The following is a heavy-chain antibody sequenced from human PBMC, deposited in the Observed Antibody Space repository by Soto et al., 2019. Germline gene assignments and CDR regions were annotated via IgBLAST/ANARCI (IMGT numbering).Heavy chain of an antibody. CDR1: GYTFTSYG. J-gene: IGHJ4*02. CDR2: ISAYNGNT. CDR3: ARAPDYYGSGSYRDY. Sequence: GASVKVSCKASGYTFTSYGISWVRQAPGQGLEWMGWISAYNGNTNYAQKLQGRVTMTTDTSTSTAYMELRSLRSDDTAVYYCARAPDYYGSGSYRDYWGQGTLVTVSS. V-gene: IGHV1-18*01. D-gene: IGHD3-10*01.